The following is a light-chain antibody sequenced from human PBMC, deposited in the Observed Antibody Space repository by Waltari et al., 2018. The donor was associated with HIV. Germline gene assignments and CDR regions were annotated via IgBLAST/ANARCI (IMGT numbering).Light chain of an antibody. CDR3: CSYAGDYTFR. Sequence: QSALTQPRSVSGSPGQSVTISCTGTSSDVGGYNYVSWYQQHPGKAPKPMIYDVSKRPSGVPDRFSGSKSGNTASLTISGLQAEDEADFYCCSYAGDYTFRFGGGTKLTVL. J-gene: IGLJ3*02. CDR1: SSDVGGYNY. V-gene: IGLV2-11*01. CDR2: DVS.